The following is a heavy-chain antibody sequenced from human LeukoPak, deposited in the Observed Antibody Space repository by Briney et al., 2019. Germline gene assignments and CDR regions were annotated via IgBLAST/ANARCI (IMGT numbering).Heavy chain of an antibody. V-gene: IGHV3-7*04. CDR3: ARNYD. D-gene: IGHD3-16*01. J-gene: IGHJ4*02. CDR1: GFTFSSNW. Sequence: GGSLRLSCTASGFTFSSNWMSWVRQAPGKGLEWVANINQDGGEKYYVDSVKGRFTISRDNAKNSLYLQMNSLRAEDAAVYYCARNYDWGQGTLVTVSS. CDR2: INQDGGEK.